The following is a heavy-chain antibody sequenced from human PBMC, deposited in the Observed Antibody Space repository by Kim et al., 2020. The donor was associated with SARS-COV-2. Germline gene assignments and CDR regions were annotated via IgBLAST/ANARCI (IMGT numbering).Heavy chain of an antibody. V-gene: IGHV3-30*02. CDR3: VKSIVGAPFDP. Sequence: NKYEADSVEGRFTISRDNSKNTLYLQMNSLRAEDTAVYYCVKSIVGAPFDPWGQGTLVTVSS. J-gene: IGHJ5*02. D-gene: IGHD1-26*01. CDR2: NK.